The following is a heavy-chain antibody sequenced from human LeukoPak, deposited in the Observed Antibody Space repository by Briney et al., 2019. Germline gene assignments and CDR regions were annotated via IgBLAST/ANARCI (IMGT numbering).Heavy chain of an antibody. J-gene: IGHJ4*02. CDR3: AKAVLMVYAPFDY. D-gene: IGHD2-8*01. CDR1: GFTFSSYA. CDR2: ISGSGDST. V-gene: IGHV3-23*01. Sequence: GGSLRLSCAASGFTFSSYAMSWVRQAPGKGLEWVSAISGSGDSTYYADSVKGRFTISRDNSKNTLYLQMNSLRAEDTAVYYCAKAVLMVYAPFDYWGQGTLVTVSS.